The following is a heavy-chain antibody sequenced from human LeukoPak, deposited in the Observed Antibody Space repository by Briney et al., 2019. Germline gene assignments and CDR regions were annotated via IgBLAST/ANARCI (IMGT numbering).Heavy chain of an antibody. Sequence: SETLSLTCTVSGGSISNYYWSWIRQPAGKGLEWIGRIYTSGSTNYNPSLKSRVTMSVDTSKNQFSLKLTSVTAADTAVYYCARRLRQNLFDPWGQGTLVTVSS. CDR1: GGSISNYY. V-gene: IGHV4-4*07. J-gene: IGHJ5*02. D-gene: IGHD4-17*01. CDR2: IYTSGST. CDR3: ARRLRQNLFDP.